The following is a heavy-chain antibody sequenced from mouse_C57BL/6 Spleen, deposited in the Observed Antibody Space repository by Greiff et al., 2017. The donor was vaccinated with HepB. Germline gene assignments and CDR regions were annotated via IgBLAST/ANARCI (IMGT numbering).Heavy chain of an antibody. V-gene: IGHV14-4*01. CDR2: IDPENGDT. CDR3: TTQTAQASWFAY. CDR1: GFNIKDDY. Sequence: EVKLVESGAELVRPGASVKLSCTASGFNIKDDYMHWVKQRPEQGLEWIGWIDPENGDTEYASKFQGKATITADTSSNTAYLQLSSLTSEDTAVYYCTTQTAQASWFAYWGQGTLVTVSA. J-gene: IGHJ3*01. D-gene: IGHD3-2*02.